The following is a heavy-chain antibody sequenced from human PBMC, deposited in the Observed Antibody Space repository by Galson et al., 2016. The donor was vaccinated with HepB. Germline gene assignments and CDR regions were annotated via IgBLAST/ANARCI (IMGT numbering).Heavy chain of an antibody. J-gene: IGHJ4*02. CDR2: TDHTGSA. Sequence: SETLSLTCVVSGGSFSGYFWAWIRQSPEKGLEWIGETDHTGSANYNPSLESRVTISPDPSERRFSLKLSSVTAADTAVYYCARNIVGAHRFWGQGILVTVSS. D-gene: IGHD1-26*01. CDR3: ARNIVGAHRF. V-gene: IGHV4-34*01. CDR1: GGSFSGYF.